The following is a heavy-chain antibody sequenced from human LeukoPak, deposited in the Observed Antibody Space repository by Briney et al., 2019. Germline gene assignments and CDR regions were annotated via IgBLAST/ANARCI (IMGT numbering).Heavy chain of an antibody. CDR3: ARDFALRQSGTNWFFDL. D-gene: IGHD1-26*01. V-gene: IGHV3-21*01. CDR2: ISSTGSYI. CDR1: GFTFSSYS. Sequence: GGSLRLSCVASGFTFSSYSLNWVRQTPGKGLEWVSSISSTGSYIYYAESVEGRFTISRDNSRSSLYLQMDSLRAEDTSIYYCARDFALRQSGTNWFFDLWGRGTFVTVSS. J-gene: IGHJ2*01.